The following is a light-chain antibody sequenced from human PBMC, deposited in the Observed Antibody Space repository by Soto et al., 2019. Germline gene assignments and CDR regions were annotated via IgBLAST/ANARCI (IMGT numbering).Light chain of an antibody. CDR2: GAS. J-gene: IGKJ1*01. Sequence: ETVMTQSPATLSVSPGERATLSCRASQSVGSNLAWYQLKPGQAPRLLIYGASTRATGTTTRFSGSGSGTEFTLTISSLQSEDFAVYCCHQYNNWPPTFDQGTKVEIK. CDR1: QSVGSN. V-gene: IGKV3-15*01. CDR3: HQYNNWPPT.